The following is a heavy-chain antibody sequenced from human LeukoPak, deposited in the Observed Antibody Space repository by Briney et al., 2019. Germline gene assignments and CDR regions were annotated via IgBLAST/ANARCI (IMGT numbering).Heavy chain of an antibody. Sequence: SETLSLTCTVSGYSISSGSYWGWIRQPPGKGLEWIGSIYHSGSTYYNPSLKSRVTISVDTSKDQFSLKLNSVTAADTAVYYCARESTSTGDLPFDYWGQGTLVTVSS. J-gene: IGHJ4*02. V-gene: IGHV4-38-2*02. D-gene: IGHD7-27*01. CDR1: GYSISSGSY. CDR3: ARESTSTGDLPFDY. CDR2: IYHSGST.